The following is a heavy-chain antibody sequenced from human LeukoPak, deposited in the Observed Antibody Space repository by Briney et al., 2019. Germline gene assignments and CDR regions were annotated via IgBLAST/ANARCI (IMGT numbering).Heavy chain of an antibody. Sequence: RGSLRLSCAASGFTFSSYTMNWVRQAPGKGLEWVSSIRSRSSAIYYAASVKGRFTISRDNAKNSLYLQMNSLRDEDTALFFQAEDGIRDSDYWGQGTLVTVSS. CDR1: GFTFSSYT. J-gene: IGHJ4*02. D-gene: IGHD3-9*01. CDR2: IRSRSSAI. V-gene: IGHV3-48*02. CDR3: AEDGIRDSDY.